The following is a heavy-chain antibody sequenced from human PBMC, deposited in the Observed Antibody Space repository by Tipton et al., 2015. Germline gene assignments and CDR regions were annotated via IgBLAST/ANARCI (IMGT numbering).Heavy chain of an antibody. J-gene: IGHJ4*02. CDR1: GFIFTSYG. D-gene: IGHD2-2*01. CDR2: VWYDGSNK. V-gene: IGHV3-33*01. CDR3: VREMFCSATICPYYFDY. Sequence: SLRLSCAASGFIFTSYGMHWVRQAPGKGLEWVAVVWYDGSNKYYADSVKGRFTVSRDNSKNTLYLQMNSLRAEDTAIYYCVREMFCSATICPYYFDYWGQGALVIVSS.